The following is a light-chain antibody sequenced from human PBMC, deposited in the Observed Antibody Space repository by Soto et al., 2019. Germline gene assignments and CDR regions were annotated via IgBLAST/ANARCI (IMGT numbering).Light chain of an antibody. CDR2: DVS. V-gene: IGLV2-14*01. CDR1: SSDVGGYDY. Sequence: QSALTQPASVSGSPGQSITISCTGTSSDVGGYDYVSWYQQHPDKAPKLMIYDVSNRPSGVSNRFSGSKSDNTASLTISGLQAEDEADYYCSSYTSSSTLYVVFGGGTKLTVL. CDR3: SSYTSSSTLYVV. J-gene: IGLJ2*01.